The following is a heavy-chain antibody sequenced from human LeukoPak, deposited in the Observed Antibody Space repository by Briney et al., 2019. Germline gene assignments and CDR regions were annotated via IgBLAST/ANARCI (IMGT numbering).Heavy chain of an antibody. V-gene: IGHV4-59*01. Sequence: SETLSLTCTVSGGSISSYYWSWIRQPPGKGLEWVGYIYYSGSTNYSPSLKSRVTISVDTSKNQFSLKLSSVTAADTAVYYCARARSRRYYDSSGYYYYYYYYMDVWGKGTTVTVSS. CDR1: GGSISSYY. J-gene: IGHJ6*03. CDR2: IYYSGST. CDR3: ARARSRRYYDSSGYYYYYYYYMDV. D-gene: IGHD3-22*01.